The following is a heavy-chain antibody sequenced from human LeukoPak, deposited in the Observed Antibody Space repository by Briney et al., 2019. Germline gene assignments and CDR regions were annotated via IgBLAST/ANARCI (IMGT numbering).Heavy chain of an antibody. J-gene: IGHJ4*02. CDR3: ARAPGYRGFLDY. CDR2: ISSSSSYI. V-gene: IGHV3-21*01. Sequence: PGGSLRLSYAASGFTFSSYSMNWVRQAPGKGLEWVSSISSSSSYIYYADSVKGRFTISRDNAKNSLYLQMNSLRAEDTAVYYCARAPGYRGFLDYWGQGNLVTVSS. CDR1: GFTFSSYS. D-gene: IGHD5-18*01.